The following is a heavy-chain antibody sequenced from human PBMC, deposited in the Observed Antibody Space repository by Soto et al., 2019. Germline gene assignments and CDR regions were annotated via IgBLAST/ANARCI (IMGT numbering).Heavy chain of an antibody. CDR3: ARDTDGLHY. J-gene: IGHJ4*02. CDR2: ISTDGSVT. CDR1: GLIFSNYK. Sequence: EVQLVESGGGLVQPGGSLRLSCAASGLIFSNYKMHWVRQAPGKGLVWVSRISTDGSVTDYADSVKGRFTVSRDNAKNTLHLQMNSLRAEDTAVYYCARDTDGLHYWGQGTLVTVSS. V-gene: IGHV3-74*01.